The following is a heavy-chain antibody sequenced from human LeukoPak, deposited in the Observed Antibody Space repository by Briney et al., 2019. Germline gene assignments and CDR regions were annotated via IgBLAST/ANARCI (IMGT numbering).Heavy chain of an antibody. V-gene: IGHV3-21*01. CDR2: ISSSSIYI. CDR3: AACSSNCYVSYY. D-gene: IGHD2-2*01. CDR1: GFTSSVYN. J-gene: IGHJ4*02. Sequence: GGSLRLSCAASGFTSSVYNMNWVRQAPGKGLEWVSSISSSSIYIYYADSVKGRFTISRDDAKNSLYLQMNSLRAEDTAVYYCAACSSNCYVSYYWVQGTLVTVSS.